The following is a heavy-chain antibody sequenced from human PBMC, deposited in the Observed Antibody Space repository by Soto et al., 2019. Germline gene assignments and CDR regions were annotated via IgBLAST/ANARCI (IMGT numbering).Heavy chain of an antibody. J-gene: IGHJ4*02. CDR3: ARGLPYYYDSSGYRRDYFDY. CDR1: GGSFIGYY. D-gene: IGHD3-22*01. V-gene: IGHV4-34*01. Sequence: SETLSLTCAVYGGSFIGYYWSWIRQPPGKGLEWIGEINHSGSTNYNPSLKSRVTISVDTSKNQFSLKLSSVTAADTAVYYCARGLPYYYDSSGYRRDYFDYWGQGTLVTVSS. CDR2: INHSGST.